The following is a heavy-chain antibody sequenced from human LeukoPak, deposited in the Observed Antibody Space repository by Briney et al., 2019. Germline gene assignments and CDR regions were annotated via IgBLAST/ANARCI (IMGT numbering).Heavy chain of an antibody. CDR3: AGVIEYCSSTSCYPWFDP. D-gene: IGHD2-2*01. Sequence: ASVKVSCKASGYTFTSYDINWVRQATGQGLEWMGWMNPNSGNTGYAQKFQGRVTMTRNTSISTAYMELSSLRSEDTAVYYCAGVIEYCSSTSCYPWFDPWGQGTLVTVSS. J-gene: IGHJ5*02. CDR1: GYTFTSYD. CDR2: MNPNSGNT. V-gene: IGHV1-8*01.